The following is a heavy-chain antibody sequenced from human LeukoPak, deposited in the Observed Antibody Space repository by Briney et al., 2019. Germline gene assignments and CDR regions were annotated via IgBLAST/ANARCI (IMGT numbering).Heavy chain of an antibody. V-gene: IGHV3-66*01. D-gene: IGHD3-3*01. CDR1: GFTVSSNY. CDR2: IYSGGST. Sequence: GGSLRLSCAASGFTVSSNYMSWVRQAPGKGLEWVSVIYSGGSTYYADSVKGRFTISRDNSKNTLYLQMNSLRAEDTAVYYCAREGSDYDFWSGSQLWFDPWGQGTLVTVSS. CDR3: AREGSDYDFWSGSQLWFDP. J-gene: IGHJ5*02.